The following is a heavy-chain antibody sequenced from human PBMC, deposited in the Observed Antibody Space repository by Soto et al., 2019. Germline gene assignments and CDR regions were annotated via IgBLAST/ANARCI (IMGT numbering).Heavy chain of an antibody. Sequence: PGGSLRLSCAASGFTFSSYAMHWVRQAPGKGLEYVSAISSNGGSTYYANSVKGRFTISRDNSKNTLYLQMGSLRAEDMAVYYCARGGSGSYYFDYWGQGTLVTVSS. J-gene: IGHJ4*02. D-gene: IGHD1-26*01. CDR3: ARGGSGSYYFDY. V-gene: IGHV3-64*01. CDR2: ISSNGGST. CDR1: GFTFSSYA.